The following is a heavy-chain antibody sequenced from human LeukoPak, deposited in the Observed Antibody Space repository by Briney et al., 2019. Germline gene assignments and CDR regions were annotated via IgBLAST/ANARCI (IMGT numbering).Heavy chain of an antibody. V-gene: IGHV1-18*01. CDR1: GYTFTYYA. CDR2: TSTYNDGK. CDR3: GAGHPRVDY. J-gene: IGHJ4*02. Sequence: GASVKVSCKASGYTFTYYAITWVRQAPGQGLEWMGWTSTYNDGKNYAQSLQGRITMTTDTSTNTAYMELSSLRPDDTAVYYCGAGHPRVDYWGQGTLVTVSS.